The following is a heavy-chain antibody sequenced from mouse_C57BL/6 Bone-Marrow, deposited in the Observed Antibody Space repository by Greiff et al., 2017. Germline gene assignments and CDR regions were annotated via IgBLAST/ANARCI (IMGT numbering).Heavy chain of an antibody. J-gene: IGHJ3*01. D-gene: IGHD1-1*01. V-gene: IGHV5-9-1*02. CDR3: TRGRSLTTVVACPFAV. CDR2: ISSGGDYI. CDR1: GFTFSSYA. Sequence: DVKLVESGAGLVKPGGSLKLSCAASGFTFSSYAMSWVRQTPEQRLEWVAYISSGGDYIYYADNVKGRFTISRDNARTTLYLQMSSLKSEDTAMYYCTRGRSLTTVVACPFAVWGQGTLVTVSA.